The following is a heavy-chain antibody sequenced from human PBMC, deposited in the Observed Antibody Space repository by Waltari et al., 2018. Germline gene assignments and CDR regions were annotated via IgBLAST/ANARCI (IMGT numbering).Heavy chain of an antibody. V-gene: IGHV4-34*01. CDR1: GGSFSGYY. CDR3: ARGPRGCNWGPRGYFDY. J-gene: IGHJ4*02. D-gene: IGHD7-27*01. CDR2: INHSGST. Sequence: QVQLQQWGAGLLKPSETLSLTCAVYGGSFSGYYWSWIRQPPGKGLEWIGEINHSGSTNNNPSLKSRVTISVDTSKNQFSLKLSSVTAADTAVYYCARGPRGCNWGPRGYFDYWGQGTLVTVSS.